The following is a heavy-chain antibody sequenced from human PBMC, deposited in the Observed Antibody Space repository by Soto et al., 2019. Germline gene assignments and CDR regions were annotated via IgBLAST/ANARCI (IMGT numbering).Heavy chain of an antibody. Sequence: QVQLVESGGGVVQPGRSLRLSCAASGFTFSSYGMHWVRQAPGKGLEWVAVISYDGSNKYYADSVKGRFTISRDNSKNTLYLHMNSLRAEDTAVYYCAKETYSGPLAYWGQGTLVTVSS. V-gene: IGHV3-30*18. CDR2: ISYDGSNK. CDR1: GFTFSSYG. J-gene: IGHJ4*02. CDR3: AKETYSGPLAY. D-gene: IGHD2-15*01.